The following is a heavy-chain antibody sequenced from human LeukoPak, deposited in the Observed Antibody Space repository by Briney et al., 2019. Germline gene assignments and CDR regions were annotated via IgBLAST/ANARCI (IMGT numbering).Heavy chain of an antibody. J-gene: IGHJ3*02. CDR2: ISYTGST. CDR3: ARDKGYYDGSGYLKAFDI. Sequence: SETLSLTCTVSSGSISGYYWSWIRQPPGKGLEWIGFISYTGSTNYSPSLKSRVTISADTSKNQFSLKLSSVTAADTAVYYCARDKGYYDGSGYLKAFDIWGQGTMVTVSS. D-gene: IGHD3-22*01. V-gene: IGHV4-59*01. CDR1: SGSISGYY.